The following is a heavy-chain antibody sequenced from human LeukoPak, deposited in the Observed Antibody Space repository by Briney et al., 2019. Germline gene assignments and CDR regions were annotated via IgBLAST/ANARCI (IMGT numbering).Heavy chain of an antibody. Sequence: SVTLSLTCTVSGASISSFYWSWIRQPPGKGLEWIGWLHYSGSTSYNPSLKSRVTLSLDTSKNQFSLSLNSVTAADTAVYYCARLGFCAASCLADYWGQGTLVTVSS. CDR2: LHYSGST. CDR1: GASISSFY. V-gene: IGHV4-59*08. D-gene: IGHD2-15*01. CDR3: ARLGFCAASCLADY. J-gene: IGHJ4*02.